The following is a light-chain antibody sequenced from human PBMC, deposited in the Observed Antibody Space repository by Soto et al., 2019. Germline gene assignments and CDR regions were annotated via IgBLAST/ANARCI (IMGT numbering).Light chain of an antibody. Sequence: EIVLTQSPGTLSLSPGERATLSCRASQSVSSNYLAWYQQKPGKAPRLLIHGASIRATGIPNRFSGSGSGTDFTLTISRLEPEDFAVYYCHQDGSSPYTFGPGTKLEIK. V-gene: IGKV3-20*01. J-gene: IGKJ2*01. CDR2: GAS. CDR3: HQDGSSPYT. CDR1: QSVSSNY.